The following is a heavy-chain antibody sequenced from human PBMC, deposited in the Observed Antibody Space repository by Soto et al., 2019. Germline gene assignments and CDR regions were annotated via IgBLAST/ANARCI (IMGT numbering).Heavy chain of an antibody. Sequence: QVQLVQSGGYLVKPGGSLRLSCAASGFTFGDYYLSWIRQAPGKGLEWLSRISESGTSVDYADSVQGRFSMSRDNAKSSVYLQMNSLRAEDAAVYYCAGGGKDFSYWGQGTLVTVSS. CDR3: AGGGKDFSY. CDR2: ISESGTSV. D-gene: IGHD3-16*01. CDR1: GFTFGDYY. V-gene: IGHV3-11*01. J-gene: IGHJ4*02.